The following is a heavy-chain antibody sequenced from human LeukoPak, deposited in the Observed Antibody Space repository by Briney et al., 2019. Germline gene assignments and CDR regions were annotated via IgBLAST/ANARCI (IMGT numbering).Heavy chain of an antibody. J-gene: IGHJ4*02. Sequence: GGSLRLSCAASGFTFNSYSMSWVRQAPGKGLEWVSAISGSGGSTYYADSVKGRFTISRDNSKNTLYLQMNSLRAEDTAVYYCAGGMIVVGYFDYWGQRTLVTVSS. CDR2: ISGSGGST. CDR1: GFTFNSYS. V-gene: IGHV3-23*01. CDR3: AGGMIVVGYFDY. D-gene: IGHD3-22*01.